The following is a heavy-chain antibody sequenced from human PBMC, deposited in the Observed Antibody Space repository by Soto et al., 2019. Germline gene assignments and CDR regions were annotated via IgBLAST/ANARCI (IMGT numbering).Heavy chain of an antibody. V-gene: IGHV3-33*08. CDR3: ARETRTRRYSSGWLTGFDP. Sequence: PGGSLRLSCAASGFTFSSYGMHWVRQAPGKGLEWVAVIWYDGSNKYYADSVKGRFTISRDNSKNTLYLQMNSLRAEDTAVYYCARETRTRRYSSGWLTGFDPWGQGTLVTVSS. CDR2: IWYDGSNK. D-gene: IGHD6-19*01. CDR1: GFTFSSYG. J-gene: IGHJ5*02.